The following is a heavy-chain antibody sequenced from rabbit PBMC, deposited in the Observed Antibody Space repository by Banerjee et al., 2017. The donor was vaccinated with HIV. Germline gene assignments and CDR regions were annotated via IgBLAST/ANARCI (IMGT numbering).Heavy chain of an antibody. J-gene: IGHJ4*01. Sequence: QSLEESGGDLVKPGASLTLTCTASGFSFSSSYWICWVRQAPGKGLEWIACIYFGSSGSTWYASWAKGRFTISKTSSTTVTLQMPSLTAADTATYFCARLSHGVISAYSLWGPGTLVTVS. CDR3: ARLSHGVISAYSL. D-gene: IGHD1-1*01. CDR1: GFSFSSSYW. V-gene: IGHV1S40*01. CDR2: IYFGSSGST.